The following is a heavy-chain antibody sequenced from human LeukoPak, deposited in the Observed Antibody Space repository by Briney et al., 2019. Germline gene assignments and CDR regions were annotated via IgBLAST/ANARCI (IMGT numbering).Heavy chain of an antibody. Sequence: GASVKVSCKASGYTFTSYYMHWARQAPGQGLEWMGIINPSGGSTSYAQEFQGRVTMTRDMSTSKVYMELSSLRSEDTAVYYCARDGGVAAVFAPWGQGTLVTVSS. CDR2: INPSGGST. CDR1: GYTFTSYY. V-gene: IGHV1-46*01. D-gene: IGHD2-15*01. CDR3: ARDGGVAAVFAP. J-gene: IGHJ5*02.